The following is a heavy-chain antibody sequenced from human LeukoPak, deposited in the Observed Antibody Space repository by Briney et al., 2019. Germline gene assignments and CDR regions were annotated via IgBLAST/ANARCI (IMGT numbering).Heavy chain of an antibody. CDR1: GFTFTSYA. V-gene: IGHV3-48*01. CDR3: VRQFAS. Sequence: GGSLRLSCAASGFTFTSYAMNWVRQLPGKRLEWVAYVSGSGSTVYYADSVKGRFTISRDNGKSSLYLQMNSLRVEDTALYYCVRQFASWGQGTLVTVSS. CDR2: VSGSGSTV. J-gene: IGHJ4*02.